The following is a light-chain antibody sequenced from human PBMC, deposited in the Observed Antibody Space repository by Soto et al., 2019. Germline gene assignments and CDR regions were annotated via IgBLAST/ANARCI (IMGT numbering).Light chain of an antibody. V-gene: IGKV4-1*01. J-gene: IGKJ1*01. Sequence: DIVMTQSPDSLAVSLGERATINCKSSQSVLYSSNNNNYIAWYQQKPGQPPKLIIYWASTRESGVPDRFSGSGSGTDFTLTISSLQAEDFAVYYCQQYGSSPTTFGQGTKVEIK. CDR3: QQYGSSPTT. CDR1: QSVLYSSNNNNY. CDR2: WAS.